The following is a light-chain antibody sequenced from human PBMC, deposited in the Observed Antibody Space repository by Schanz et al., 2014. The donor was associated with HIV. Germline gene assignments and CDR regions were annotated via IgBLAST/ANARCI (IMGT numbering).Light chain of an antibody. CDR3: ATWDDALNAWV. Sequence: QSVLTQPPSASGTPGQRVSISCSGSSSNIGSYSVYWYQQFPGTAPKLLIYNAYLRPSGVPDRFSGSKSGTSASLAISGLQSEDEADYYCATWDDALNAWVFGGGTKLTVL. CDR1: SSNIGSYS. V-gene: IGLV1-44*01. J-gene: IGLJ3*02. CDR2: NAY.